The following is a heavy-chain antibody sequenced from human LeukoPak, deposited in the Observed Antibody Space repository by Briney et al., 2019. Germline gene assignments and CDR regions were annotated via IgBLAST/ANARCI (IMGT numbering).Heavy chain of an antibody. V-gene: IGHV4-31*03. J-gene: IGHJ4*02. CDR3: ARRGYSQTYFDY. CDR2: IYYSGST. CDR1: GGSISSGGYY. Sequence: SQTLSLTCTVSGGSISSGGYYWSWLRQHPGKGLEWIGYIYYSGSTYYNPSLKSRVTISVDASKNQFSLKLSSVTGADTAVYYCARRGYSQTYFDYWGQGTLVTVSS. D-gene: IGHD5-18*01.